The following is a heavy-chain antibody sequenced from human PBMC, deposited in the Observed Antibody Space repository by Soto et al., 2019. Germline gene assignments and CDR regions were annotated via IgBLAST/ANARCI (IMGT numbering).Heavy chain of an antibody. CDR1: GFTFSSYS. CDR3: ASARTPALNNWFDP. J-gene: IGHJ5*02. V-gene: IGHV3-21*01. D-gene: IGHD1-1*01. Sequence: GGSLRLSCAASGFTFSSYSMNWVRQAPGKGLEWVSSISSSSSYIYYADSVKGRFTISRDNAKNSLYLQMNSLRAEDTAVYYCASARTPALNNWFDPWGQGTLVTVSS. CDR2: ISSSSSYI.